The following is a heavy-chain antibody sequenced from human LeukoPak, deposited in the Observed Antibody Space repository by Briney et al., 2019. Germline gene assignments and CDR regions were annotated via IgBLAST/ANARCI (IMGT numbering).Heavy chain of an antibody. V-gene: IGHV4-4*02. CDR1: GGSISSSNW. CDR3: ARLTFGGVILYYYYMDV. J-gene: IGHJ6*03. CDR2: IYHSGST. Sequence: SETLSLTCAVSGGSISSSNWWSWVRQPPGKGLEWIGEIYHSGSTNYNPSLKSRVTISVDTSKNQFSLKLSSVTAADTAVYYCARLTFGGVILYYYYMDVWGKGTTVAVSS. D-gene: IGHD3-16*01.